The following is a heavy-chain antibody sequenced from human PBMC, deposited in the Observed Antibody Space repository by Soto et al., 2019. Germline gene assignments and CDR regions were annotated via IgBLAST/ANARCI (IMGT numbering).Heavy chain of an antibody. D-gene: IGHD2-15*01. V-gene: IGHV1-3*01. J-gene: IGHJ4*02. CDR3: ARDGYCSGGSCYSFRDY. Sequence: QVQLVQSGAEVKKPGASVKVSCKASGYTFTSYAMHWVRQAPGQRLEWMGWINAGNGNTKYSQKFQGRVTITRDTTASTAYMELSSLRSEDTAVYSCARDGYCSGGSCYSFRDYWGQGTLVTVSS. CDR2: INAGNGNT. CDR1: GYTFTSYA.